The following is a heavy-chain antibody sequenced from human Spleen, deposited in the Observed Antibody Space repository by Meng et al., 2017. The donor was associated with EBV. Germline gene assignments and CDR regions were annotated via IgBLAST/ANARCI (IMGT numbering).Heavy chain of an antibody. CDR3: ARLGRGYSGYDTAY. J-gene: IGHJ4*02. CDR2: IHHRGSA. D-gene: IGHD5-12*01. Sequence: KPSETPALPSPVYGGSTSSSNWWTWVRQPPGKGLEWIGEIHHRGSANYNPSLKSRVTFSLDKSKNHFSLNLTSVTAADTAVYYCARLGRGYSGYDTAYWGQGTLVTVSS. CDR1: GGSTSSSNW. V-gene: IGHV4-4*02.